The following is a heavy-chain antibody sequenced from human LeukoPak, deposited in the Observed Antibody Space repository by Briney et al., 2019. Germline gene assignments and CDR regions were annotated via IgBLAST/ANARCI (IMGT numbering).Heavy chain of an antibody. D-gene: IGHD6-13*01. CDR1: GYSISSGYY. V-gene: IGHV4-38-2*02. Sequence: ASETLSLTCAVSGYSISSGYYWGWIRQPPGKRLEWIGSIYHSGSTYYNPSLKSRVTISVDTSKNQFSLKLGSVTAADTAVYYCARDSHSSSWSSLEYFQHWGQGTLVTVSS. J-gene: IGHJ1*01. CDR2: IYHSGST. CDR3: ARDSHSSSWSSLEYFQH.